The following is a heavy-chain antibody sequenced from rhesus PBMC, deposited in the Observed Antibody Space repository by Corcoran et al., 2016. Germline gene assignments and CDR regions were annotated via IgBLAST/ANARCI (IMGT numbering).Heavy chain of an antibody. CDR2: IDGNSGST. D-gene: IGHD2-2*01. CDR3: VRSPYFNNYKRFDV. CDR1: GVPIRSFR. J-gene: IGHJ5-1*01. V-gene: IGHV4-80*01. Sequence: QVQLQESGPGLVKPSETLSLTCAVSGVPIRSFRWSWVRQPLGRGVEWIGGIDGNSGSTYYAPSLKSRVTISKDTSQDQLSLRLNSMTAADTAVYYCVRSPYFNNYKRFDVWGPGVLVTVSS.